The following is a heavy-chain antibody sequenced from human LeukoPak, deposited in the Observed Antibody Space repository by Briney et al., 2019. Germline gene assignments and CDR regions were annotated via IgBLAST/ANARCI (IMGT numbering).Heavy chain of an antibody. D-gene: IGHD2-8*01. J-gene: IGHJ4*02. V-gene: IGHV3-23*01. CDR3: AKALPMEIYYFDY. Sequence: GGSLRLSCAASGFTFSSYAMSWVRQAPGKGLEWVSAISGSGGSTYYADSVKGRFTTPRDNSKNTLYLQMNSLRAEDTAVYYCAKALPMEIYYFDYWGQGTLVTVSS. CDR2: ISGSGGST. CDR1: GFTFSSYA.